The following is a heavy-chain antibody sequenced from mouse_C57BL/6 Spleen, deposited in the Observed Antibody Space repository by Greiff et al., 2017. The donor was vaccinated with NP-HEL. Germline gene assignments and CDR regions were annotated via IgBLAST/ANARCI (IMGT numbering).Heavy chain of an antibody. CDR1: GFTFTDYY. CDR3: ARYLAYYAMDY. J-gene: IGHJ4*01. CDR2: IRNKANGYTT. V-gene: IGHV7-3*01. Sequence: EVKLMESGGGLVQPGGSLSLSCAASGFTFTDYYMSWVRQPPGKALEWLGFIRNKANGYTTESSASVKGRFTISRDNSPRILYLQMKALRAKASATYSCARYLAYYAMDYWGQGTSVTVSS.